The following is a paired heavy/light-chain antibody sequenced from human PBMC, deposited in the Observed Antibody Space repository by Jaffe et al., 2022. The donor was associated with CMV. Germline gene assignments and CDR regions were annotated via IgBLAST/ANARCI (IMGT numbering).Light chain of an antibody. CDR2: DAS. V-gene: IGKV3-11*01. Sequence: EIVLTQSPATLSLSPGERATLFCRASQSLSDYVAWYQQKPGQAPRLLIFDASNRAPGIPARFRGSGSGTDFTLTISSLEPEDFAVYYCQQRSNWPTFGGGTKVEIK. J-gene: IGKJ4*01. CDR3: QQRSNWPT. CDR1: QSLSDY.
Heavy chain of an antibody. Sequence: DVQLVESGGGPVQPGGSLRLSCAASGLSVADNYMSWVRQSPGKGLDWVSLIYRDGTSYYADSVRGRFTISRDNSKNTLYLQMDRLRTDDTAVYYCTRRIPVAGSGFDYWGQGTLVTVSS. D-gene: IGHD6-19*01. CDR1: GLSVADNY. CDR2: IYRDGTS. V-gene: IGHV3-53*03. J-gene: IGHJ4*02. CDR3: TRRIPVAGSGFDY.